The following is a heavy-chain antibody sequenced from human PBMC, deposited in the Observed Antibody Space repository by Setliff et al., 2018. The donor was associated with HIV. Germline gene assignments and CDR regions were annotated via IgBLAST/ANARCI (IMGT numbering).Heavy chain of an antibody. Sequence: PSETLSLTCTVSGGSISSSNYYWGWIRQPPGKGLEWIGHIYTSGSTNYNPSLKSRVTISVDTSKNQFSLKLTSVSAADTAVYYCAKTSVGATGLYAFDIWGQGTMVTVSS. CDR2: IYTSGST. CDR3: AKTSVGATGLYAFDI. V-gene: IGHV4-61*05. CDR1: GGSISSSNYY. J-gene: IGHJ3*02. D-gene: IGHD1-26*01.